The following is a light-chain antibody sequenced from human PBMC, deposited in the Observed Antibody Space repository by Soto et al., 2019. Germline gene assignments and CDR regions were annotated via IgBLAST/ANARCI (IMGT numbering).Light chain of an antibody. CDR3: QSYDNSLL. V-gene: IGLV1-40*01. J-gene: IGLJ2*01. CDR1: SSNIGAGYD. CDR2: GNS. Sequence: VLTQPPSVSGAPGQRVTISCIGTSSNIGAGYDVHWYQQLPGTAPKLLIFGNSNRPSGVPDRFSGSKSGTSASLAITGLQAEDEADYYCQSYDNSLLFGRGTKLNVL.